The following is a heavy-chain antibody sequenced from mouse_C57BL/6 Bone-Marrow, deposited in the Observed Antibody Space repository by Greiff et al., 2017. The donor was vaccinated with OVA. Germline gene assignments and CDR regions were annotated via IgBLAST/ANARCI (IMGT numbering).Heavy chain of an antibody. V-gene: IGHV1-4*01. CDR3: TRGYYFDY. J-gene: IGHJ2*01. Sequence: VQLQQSGAELARPGASVKMSCKASGYTFTSYTIHWVKQRPGQGLEWIGYIDPTNDYTNYNQKFKGKATLTADKSSSTAYMQLCSLTSEDSAVYYCTRGYYFDYWGRGTTLTVSS. CDR2: IDPTNDYT. CDR1: GYTFTSYT.